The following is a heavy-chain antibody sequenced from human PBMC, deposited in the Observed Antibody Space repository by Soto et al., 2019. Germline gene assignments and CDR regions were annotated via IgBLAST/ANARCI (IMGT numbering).Heavy chain of an antibody. CDR2: IYHSGST. V-gene: IGHV4-30-2*01. CDR3: ARAGRSVLRLLGYYYYMDV. J-gene: IGHJ6*03. Sequence: PSETLSLTCAVSGGSISSGGYSWSWIRQPPGKGLEWIGDIYHSGSTYYNPSLKSRVTISVDRSKNQFSLKLSSVTAADTAVYFCARAGRSVLRLLGYYYYMDVWGKGTTVTVSS. CDR1: GGSISSGGYS. D-gene: IGHD3-3*01.